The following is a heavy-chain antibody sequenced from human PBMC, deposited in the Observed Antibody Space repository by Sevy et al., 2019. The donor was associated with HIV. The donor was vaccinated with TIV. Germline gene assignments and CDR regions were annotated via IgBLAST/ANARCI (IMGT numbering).Heavy chain of an antibody. D-gene: IGHD3-22*01. V-gene: IGHV4-30-2*01. J-gene: IGHJ4*02. CDR3: ARLGYYYDSSAYYLEYFDY. Sequence: SETLSLTCAVSGGSISSGGYSWSWIRQPPGKGLEWIGYIYHSGSTYYNPSLKSRVTISVDRSKNQFSLKLSSVTAADTAVYYCARLGYYYDSSAYYLEYFDYWGQGTLVTVSS. CDR2: IYHSGST. CDR1: GGSISSGGYS.